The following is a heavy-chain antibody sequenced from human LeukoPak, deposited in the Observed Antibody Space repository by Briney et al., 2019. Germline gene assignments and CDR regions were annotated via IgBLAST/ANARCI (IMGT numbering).Heavy chain of an antibody. CDR3: ARGGGPRPFDC. V-gene: IGHV4-59*01. D-gene: IGHD3-10*01. J-gene: IGHJ4*02. CDR2: IYYSGST. Sequence: SETLSLTCTVSGGSISSNYWSWIRQPPGKGLEWIGYIYYSGSTNYNSSLKSRVTISVDTSKNQFSLKLSSVTAADTAVYYCARGGGPRPFDCWGQGTLVTVSS. CDR1: GGSISSNY.